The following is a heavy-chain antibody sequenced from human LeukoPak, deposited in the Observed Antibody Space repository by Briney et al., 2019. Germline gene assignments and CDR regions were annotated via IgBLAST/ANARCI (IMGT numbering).Heavy chain of an antibody. Sequence: ASVKVSCKASGYTFTSYDINWVRQATGQGLEWMGWMNPNSGNTGYAQKFQGRVTMTRNTSISTAYMELSSLRSEDTAVYYCAREGDTAMYYGMDVWGQGTTVTVSS. CDR3: AREGDTAMYYGMDV. CDR2: MNPNSGNT. J-gene: IGHJ6*02. D-gene: IGHD5-18*01. CDR1: GYTFTSYD. V-gene: IGHV1-8*01.